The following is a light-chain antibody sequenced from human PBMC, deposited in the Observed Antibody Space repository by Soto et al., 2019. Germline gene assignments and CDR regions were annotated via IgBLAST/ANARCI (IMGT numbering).Light chain of an antibody. J-gene: IGLJ3*02. Sequence: QSALTQPPSASGSPGQSVTISCTGTSSDVGAYNYVSWYQQHAGKAPKLVIYEVTKRPSGVPDRFSGSKSANTASLTVSGLQAEDEADYYCSSFASSNTWVLGGGTKLTV. CDR2: EVT. CDR1: SSDVGAYNY. CDR3: SSFASSNTWV. V-gene: IGLV2-8*01.